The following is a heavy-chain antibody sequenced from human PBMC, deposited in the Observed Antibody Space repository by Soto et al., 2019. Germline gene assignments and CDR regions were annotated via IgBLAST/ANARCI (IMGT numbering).Heavy chain of an antibody. CDR3: ARRYGSAIDY. J-gene: IGHJ4*02. Sequence: SETLSLTCTVSGGSISSWYWSWIRQPPGKGLEWIGYIYYSGSTNYNPSLKSRVTISVDTSKNQFSLKLSSVTAADTAVYYCARRYGSAIDYWGQGTLVTVS. CDR2: IYYSGST. CDR1: GGSISSWY. V-gene: IGHV4-59*08. D-gene: IGHD1-26*01.